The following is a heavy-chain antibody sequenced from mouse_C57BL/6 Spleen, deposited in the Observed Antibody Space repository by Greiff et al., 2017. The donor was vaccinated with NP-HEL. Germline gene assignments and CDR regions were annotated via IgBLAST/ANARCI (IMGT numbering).Heavy chain of an antibody. D-gene: IGHD1-1*01. J-gene: IGHJ2*01. Sequence: QVQLKESGAELVRPGTSVKVSCKASGYAFTNYLIEWVKQRPGQGLEWIGVINPGSGGTNYNEKFKGKATLTADKSSSTAYMQLSSLTSEDSAVYFCARGDYGSSYKDYWGQGTTLTVSS. CDR2: INPGSGGT. CDR3: ARGDYGSSYKDY. V-gene: IGHV1-54*01. CDR1: GYAFTNYL.